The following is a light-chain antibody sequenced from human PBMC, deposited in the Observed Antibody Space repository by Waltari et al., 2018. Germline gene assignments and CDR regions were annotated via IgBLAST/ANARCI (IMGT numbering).Light chain of an antibody. CDR3: SSYTSSSTVV. J-gene: IGLJ2*01. CDR1: SSDVGGYNY. Sequence: QSALTQPASMSGSPGQSITISCTGTSSDVGGYNYVSWYQQHPGKAPKLMIYEVSNRPCGVSNRFSGSKSGNPASLTISGLQAEDEADYYCSSYTSSSTVVFGGGTKLTVL. CDR2: EVS. V-gene: IGLV2-14*01.